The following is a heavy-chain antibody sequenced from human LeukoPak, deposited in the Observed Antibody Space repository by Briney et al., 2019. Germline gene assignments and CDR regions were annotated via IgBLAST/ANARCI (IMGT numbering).Heavy chain of an antibody. CDR2: IYSGGST. D-gene: IGHD3-10*01. J-gene: IGHJ6*03. CDR1: GFTVSSNY. CDR3: ARVGSGSYFHYYYMDV. V-gene: IGHV3-53*01. Sequence: GGSLRLSCAASGFTVSSNYMSWVRQAPGKGLEWVSVIYSGGSTYYADSVKGRFTISRDNSKNTLYLQMNGLRAEDTAVYYCARVGSGSYFHYYYMDVWGKGTAVTISS.